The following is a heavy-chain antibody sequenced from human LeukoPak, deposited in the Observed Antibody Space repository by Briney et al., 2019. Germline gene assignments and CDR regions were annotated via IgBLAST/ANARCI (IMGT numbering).Heavy chain of an antibody. CDR3: ARGYYDSSGYYYNGDAFDI. CDR2: INHSGST. Sequence: SETLSLTCAVYGGSFSGYYWSWIRHPPGKGLEWIGEINHSGSTNYNPSLKSRVTISVDTSKNQFYLKLSSVTAADTAVYYCARGYYDSSGYYYNGDAFDIWGQGTMVTVSS. J-gene: IGHJ3*02. CDR1: GGSFSGYY. D-gene: IGHD3-22*01. V-gene: IGHV4-34*01.